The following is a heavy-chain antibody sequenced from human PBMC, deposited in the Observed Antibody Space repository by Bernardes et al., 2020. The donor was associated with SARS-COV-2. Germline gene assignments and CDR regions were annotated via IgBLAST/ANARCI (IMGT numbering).Heavy chain of an antibody. CDR2: LYHGWSD. V-gene: IGHV4-61*05. Sequence: SETLSLTCTVSGGSISTTSYYWAWIRQSPGKGLEWIGSLYHGWSDRNTPSLTSRVTIFKDTSKNQFSLDVRSMTAADTAVYYCARVFPYGSGISYGMDVWGQGTTVTVSS. CDR3: ARVFPYGSGISYGMDV. CDR1: GGSISTTSYY. J-gene: IGHJ6*02. D-gene: IGHD3-10*01.